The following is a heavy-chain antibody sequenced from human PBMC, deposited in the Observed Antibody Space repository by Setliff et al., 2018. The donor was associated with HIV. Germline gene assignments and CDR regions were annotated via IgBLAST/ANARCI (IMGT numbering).Heavy chain of an antibody. Sequence: GASVKVSCKPSGYTFTTYGLSWVRQATGQGLEWMGWMNPNSGNTGYAQKFQGRVTMTRNTSISTAYMELSSLRSDDTAVYYCASSWSRIRYYGMDVWGQGTTVTVSS. CDR2: MNPNSGNT. J-gene: IGHJ6*02. V-gene: IGHV1-8*02. CDR3: ASSWSRIRYYGMDV. CDR1: GYTFTTYG. D-gene: IGHD6-13*01.